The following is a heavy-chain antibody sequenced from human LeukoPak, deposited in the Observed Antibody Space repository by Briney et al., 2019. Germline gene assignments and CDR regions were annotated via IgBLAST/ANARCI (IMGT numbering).Heavy chain of an antibody. V-gene: IGHV3-48*01. J-gene: IGHJ4*02. CDR2: ISSSSSTV. CDR1: GFTFSSYS. D-gene: IGHD4-11*01. CDR3: ASASKIGY. Sequence: PGGSLRLSCAASGFTFSSYSMNWVRQAPGKGLEWVSYISSSSSTVYYADSVKGRFTISRDNAKNSLYLQMNSLRAEDTAVYYCASASKIGYWGQGTLGTVSS.